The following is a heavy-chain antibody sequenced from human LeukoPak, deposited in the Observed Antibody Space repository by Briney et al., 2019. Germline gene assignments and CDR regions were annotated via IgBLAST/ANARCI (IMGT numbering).Heavy chain of an antibody. CDR1: GGSISSYY. CDR2: IYYSGST. CDR3: ASGYYYDSSGNDAFDI. J-gene: IGHJ3*02. D-gene: IGHD3-22*01. V-gene: IGHV4-59*01. Sequence: PSETLSLTCTVSGGSISSYYWSWIRQPPGKGLEWIGYIYYSGSTNYNPSLKSRVTMSVDTSKNQFSLKLSSVTAADTAVYYCASGYYYDSSGNDAFDIWGQGTMVTVSS.